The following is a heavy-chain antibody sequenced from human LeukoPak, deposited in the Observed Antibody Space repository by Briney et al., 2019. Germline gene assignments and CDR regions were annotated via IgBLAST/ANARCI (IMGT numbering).Heavy chain of an antibody. CDR1: GGSIRSYY. CDR3: ATAQIVVVTTSYYCDY. CDR2: IYYSGST. Sequence: SETLSLTCTVSGGSIRSYYWSLIRQPPGKGLEWIGYIYYSGSTNYNPSLRSRVTISVDTSKNQFSLKLSSVTAADTAVFYRATAQIVVVTTSYYCDYWGRGTLVTVSS. V-gene: IGHV4-59*08. D-gene: IGHD2-21*02. J-gene: IGHJ4*02.